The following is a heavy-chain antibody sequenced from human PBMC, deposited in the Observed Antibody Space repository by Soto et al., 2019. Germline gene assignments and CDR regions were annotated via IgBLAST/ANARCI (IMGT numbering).Heavy chain of an antibody. CDR1: GGSISSSSYY. D-gene: IGHD6-19*01. CDR2: IYYSGST. V-gene: IGHV4-39*01. CDR3: ARSGARVAGPSYYYYGMDV. J-gene: IGHJ6*02. Sequence: PSETLSLTCTVSGGSISSSSYYWGWIRQPPGKGLEWIGSIYYSGSTYYNPSLMSRVTISVDTSKNQFSLKLSSVTAADTAVYYCARSGARVAGPSYYYYGMDVWGQGPTVT.